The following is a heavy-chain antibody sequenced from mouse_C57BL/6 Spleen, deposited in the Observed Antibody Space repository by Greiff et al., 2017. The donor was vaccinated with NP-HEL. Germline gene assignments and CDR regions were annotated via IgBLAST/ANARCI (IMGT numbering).Heavy chain of an antibody. Sequence: QVQLQQSGPELVKPGASVKISCKASGYSFTSYYIHWVKQRPGQGLEWIGWIYPGSGNTKYNEKFKGKATLTADTSSSTAYMQLSSLTSEDSAVYYCARFDYDLYWYFDVWGTGTTVTVSS. J-gene: IGHJ1*03. CDR3: ARFDYDLYWYFDV. V-gene: IGHV1-66*01. CDR2: IYPGSGNT. CDR1: GYSFTSYY. D-gene: IGHD2-4*01.